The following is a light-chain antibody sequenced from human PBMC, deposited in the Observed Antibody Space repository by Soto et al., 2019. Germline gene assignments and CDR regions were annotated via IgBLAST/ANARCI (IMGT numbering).Light chain of an antibody. Sequence: QSVLTQPPSASATPGQRVTISCSGSSSNIGSNYVYWYQQFPGTAPKLLVHRNNQRPSGVPDRFSGSKSGTSASLAISGLRSEDEADYYCAAWDDSLSSHVFGTGTKATVL. CDR1: SSNIGSNY. J-gene: IGLJ1*01. V-gene: IGLV1-47*01. CDR3: AAWDDSLSSHV. CDR2: RNN.